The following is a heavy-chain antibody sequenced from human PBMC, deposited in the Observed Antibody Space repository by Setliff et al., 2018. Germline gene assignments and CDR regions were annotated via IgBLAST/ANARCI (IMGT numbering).Heavy chain of an antibody. D-gene: IGHD6-19*01. CDR3: AKDSGWFLPFDS. J-gene: IGHJ4*02. Sequence: GGSLRLSCAASGFTFSSYGMHWVRQAPGKGLEWVATIWADEVNIYYADSVNGRFTISRDNSKNTLYLQMNSLRAEDTAVYYCAKDSGWFLPFDSWGQGTLVTVSS. V-gene: IGHV3-33*06. CDR2: IWADEVNI. CDR1: GFTFSSYG.